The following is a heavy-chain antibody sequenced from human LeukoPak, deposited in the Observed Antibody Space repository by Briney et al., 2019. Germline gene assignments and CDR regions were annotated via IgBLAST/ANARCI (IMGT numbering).Heavy chain of an antibody. CDR1: GGSISSYY. Sequence: PSETLSLTCTVSGGSISSYYWSWIRQPAGKGLEWIGRIYTSGSTNYNPSLKSRVTMSVDTSKNQFSLKLSSVTAADTDVYYCARDAQSSYGSYYFDYWGQGTLVTVSS. CDR2: IYTSGST. J-gene: IGHJ4*02. V-gene: IGHV4-4*07. D-gene: IGHD5-18*01. CDR3: ARDAQSSYGSYYFDY.